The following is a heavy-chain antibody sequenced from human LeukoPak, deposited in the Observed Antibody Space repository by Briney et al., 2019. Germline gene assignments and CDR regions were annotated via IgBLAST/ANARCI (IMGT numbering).Heavy chain of an antibody. CDR3: ATYIVVVPAAPGYYYGMDV. Sequence: ASVKVSCKVSGYTLTELSMHWVRQAPGKGLEWMGGFDPEDGETIYAQKFQGRVTMTEDTSTDTAYMELSSLRSEDTAVYYCATYIVVVPAAPGYYYGMDVWGQGTTVTVSS. D-gene: IGHD2-2*01. CDR1: GYTLTELS. CDR2: FDPEDGET. J-gene: IGHJ6*02. V-gene: IGHV1-24*01.